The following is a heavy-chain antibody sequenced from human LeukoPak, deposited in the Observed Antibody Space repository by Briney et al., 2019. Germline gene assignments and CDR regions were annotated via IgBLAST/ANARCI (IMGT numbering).Heavy chain of an antibody. V-gene: IGHV3-23*01. CDR3: ARGHEGPGDYYYYYMGV. Sequence: GGSLRLSCAASGFTFSSYAMSWVRQAPGKGLEWVSAISGSGGSTYYADSVKGRFTISRDNSKNTLYLQMNSLRAEDTAVYYCARGHEGPGDYYYYYMGVWGKGTTVTVSS. D-gene: IGHD1-14*01. J-gene: IGHJ6*03. CDR2: ISGSGGST. CDR1: GFTFSSYA.